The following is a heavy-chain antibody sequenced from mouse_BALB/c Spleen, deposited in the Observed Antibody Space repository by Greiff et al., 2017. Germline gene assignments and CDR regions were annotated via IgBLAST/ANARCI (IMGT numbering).Heavy chain of an antibody. CDR3: ARSHYYGSRLFAY. Sequence: VQLQQSGPELVKPGASVKMSCKASGYTFTSYVMHWVKQKPGQGLEWIGYINPYNDGTKYNEKFKGKATLTSDKSSSTAYMELSSLTSEDSAVYYCARSHYYGSRLFAYWGQGTLVTVSA. CDR2: INPYNDGT. D-gene: IGHD1-1*01. V-gene: IGHV1-14*01. J-gene: IGHJ3*01. CDR1: GYTFTSYV.